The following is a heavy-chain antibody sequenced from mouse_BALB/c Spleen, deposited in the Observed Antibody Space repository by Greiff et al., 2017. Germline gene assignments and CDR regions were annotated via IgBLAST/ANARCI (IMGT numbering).Heavy chain of an antibody. CDR3: TRKLYYFDY. CDR2: IDPETGGT. CDR1: GYTFTDYE. J-gene: IGHJ2*01. V-gene: IGHV1-15*01. Sequence: QVQLQQSGAELVRPGASVTLSCKASGYTFTDYEMHWVKQTPVHGLEWIGAIDPETGGTAYNQKFKGKATLTADKSSSTAYMELRSLTSEDSAVYYCTRKLYYFDYWGQGTTLTVSS. D-gene: IGHD1-1*02.